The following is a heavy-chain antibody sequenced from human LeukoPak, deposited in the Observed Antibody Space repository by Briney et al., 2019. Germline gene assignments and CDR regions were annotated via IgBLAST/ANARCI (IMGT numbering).Heavy chain of an antibody. D-gene: IGHD3-10*01. V-gene: IGHV4-39*01. CDR3: ASSFGALRDY. CDR1: GGSISSSSYY. Sequence: PSETLSLTCTVSGGSISSSSYYWGWIRQPPGKGLEWIGSIYYSGSTYYNPSLKSRVTISVDTSKNQFSLKLSSVTAADTAVYYCASSFGALRDYWGQGTLVTVSS. CDR2: IYYSGST. J-gene: IGHJ4*02.